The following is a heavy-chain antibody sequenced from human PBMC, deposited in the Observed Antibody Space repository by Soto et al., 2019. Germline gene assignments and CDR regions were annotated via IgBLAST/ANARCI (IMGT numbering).Heavy chain of an antibody. V-gene: IGHV3-23*01. CDR3: AKGLINGRWYAED. Sequence: EVHLLESGGGLVHPGESLRLSCGASGFTFSSCVMTWVRQAPGKGLEWVSCITDSGTGTYYADSVKGRFTISRDNSKNTMYLQMSNLRVEDTGVYYCAKGLINGRWYAEDWGQGTLVTVSS. CDR1: GFTFSSCV. CDR2: ITDSGTGT. D-gene: IGHD6-13*01. J-gene: IGHJ4*02.